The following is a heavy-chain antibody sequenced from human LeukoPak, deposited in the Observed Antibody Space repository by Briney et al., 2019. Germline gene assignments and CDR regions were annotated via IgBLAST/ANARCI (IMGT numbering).Heavy chain of an antibody. CDR2: IFGSGTTK. V-gene: IGHV3-48*04. CDR3: STSRPDRFLDS. D-gene: IGHD1-14*01. CDR1: GFTFTTYW. J-gene: IGHJ4*02. Sequence: GESLRLSCAASGFTFTTYWLGWVRQPPGKGLEWVSYIFGSGTTKHYADSVRGRFTISRDNAQRSVYLQIFSLRPEDTALYYCSTSRPDRFLDSWGQGTLVTVST.